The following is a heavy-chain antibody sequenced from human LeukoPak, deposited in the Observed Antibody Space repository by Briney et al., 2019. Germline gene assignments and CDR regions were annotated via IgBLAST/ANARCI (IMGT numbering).Heavy chain of an antibody. J-gene: IGHJ4*02. D-gene: IGHD1-26*01. CDR1: GLSFSSAY. Sequence: GGSLRLSCVASGLSFSSAYMRWVRQAPGKGLEWVANIKKDGKEQHYMVSVTGRFTISRDNAKSLLSLVMNSLRAEDTAVYYRARDPRGSEDSLFAFWGQGTLGNVSS. CDR3: ARDPRGSEDSLFAF. V-gene: IGHV3-7*01. CDR2: IKKDGKEQ.